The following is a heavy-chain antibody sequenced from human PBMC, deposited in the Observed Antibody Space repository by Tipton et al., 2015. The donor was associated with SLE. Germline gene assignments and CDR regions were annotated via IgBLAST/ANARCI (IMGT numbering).Heavy chain of an antibody. J-gene: IGHJ4*02. D-gene: IGHD5-12*01. CDR3: ARRLTRYSGYDYFDY. CDR2: IYYSGST. Sequence: TLSLTCTVSGGSISSYYWSWIRQPPGKGLEWIGYIYYSGSTNYNPSLKSRVTISVDTSKNQFSLKLSSVTAAATAVYYCARRLTRYSGYDYFDYWGQGTLVTVSS. V-gene: IGHV4-59*08. CDR1: GGSISSYY.